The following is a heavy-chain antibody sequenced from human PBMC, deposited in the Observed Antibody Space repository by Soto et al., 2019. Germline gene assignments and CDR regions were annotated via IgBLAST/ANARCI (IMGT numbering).Heavy chain of an antibody. D-gene: IGHD6-19*01. CDR3: ARDELSGWYPSSRRTHDY. Sequence: PGGSLRLSCAASGFTFSSYGIHWVRQAPGKGLEWVAVIWYDGSNKYYADSVKGRFTISRDNSKNTLYLQMNSLRAEDTAVYYCARDELSGWYPSSRRTHDYWGQGTLVTVSS. J-gene: IGHJ4*02. V-gene: IGHV3-33*01. CDR1: GFTFSSYG. CDR2: IWYDGSNK.